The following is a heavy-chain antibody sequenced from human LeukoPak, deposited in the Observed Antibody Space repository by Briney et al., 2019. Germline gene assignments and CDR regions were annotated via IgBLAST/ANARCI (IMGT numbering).Heavy chain of an antibody. Sequence: GASVKVSXKASGYTFTGYYMHWVRQAHGQGLEWMGWINPNSGGTNYAQKFQGRVTMTRDTSISTAYMELSRLRSDDTAVYYCARLSAVVVPAYWGQGTLVTVSS. J-gene: IGHJ4*02. CDR3: ARLSAVVVPAY. D-gene: IGHD2-2*01. CDR2: INPNSGGT. CDR1: GYTFTGYY. V-gene: IGHV1-2*02.